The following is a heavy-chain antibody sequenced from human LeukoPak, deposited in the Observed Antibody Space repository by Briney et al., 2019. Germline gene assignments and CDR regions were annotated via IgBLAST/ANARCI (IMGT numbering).Heavy chain of an antibody. CDR2: IYTSGST. D-gene: IGHD6-13*01. V-gene: IGHV4-61*02. Sequence: PSQTLSLTCTVSGGSISSGSYYWSWIRQPAGKGLEWIGRIYTSGSTYYNPSLKSRVTISVDTSKNQFSLKLSSVTAADTAVYYCARIAPPEQLVAGWFDPWGQGTLVTVSS. J-gene: IGHJ5*02. CDR1: GGSISSGSYY. CDR3: ARIAPPEQLVAGWFDP.